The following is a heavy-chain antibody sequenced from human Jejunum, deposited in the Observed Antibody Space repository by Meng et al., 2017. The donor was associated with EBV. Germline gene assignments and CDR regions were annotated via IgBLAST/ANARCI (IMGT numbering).Heavy chain of an antibody. J-gene: IGHJ4*02. D-gene: IGHD1-1*01. V-gene: IGHV4-28*01. Sequence: VKLQEPGPGLWKPSATLSLTCAVSGYSMSNSNWWGWIRQPPGKGLEWIGYIYYTGTTYYNPSLKSRVTMSIDTSKNHFSLKLTSVTTMDTAVYYCAKRMPGTGFDYWGQGTLVTVSS. CDR1: GYSMSNSNW. CDR2: IYYTGTT. CDR3: AKRMPGTGFDY.